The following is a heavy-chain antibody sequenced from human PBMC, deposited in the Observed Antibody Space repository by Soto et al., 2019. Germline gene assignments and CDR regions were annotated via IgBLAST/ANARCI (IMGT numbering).Heavy chain of an antibody. V-gene: IGHV1-8*01. Sequence: QVQLVQSGAEVKKPGASVKVSCKASGYTFTRYDINWVRQATGQGLEWMGWMNPISGNTGYAQKFQGRGTLTRNTSITTAYMELSSLRSDDTAVYYCARGLTPDWFDPWGQGTLVTVSS. J-gene: IGHJ5*02. CDR2: MNPISGNT. CDR3: ARGLTPDWFDP. D-gene: IGHD3-9*01. CDR1: GYTFTRYD.